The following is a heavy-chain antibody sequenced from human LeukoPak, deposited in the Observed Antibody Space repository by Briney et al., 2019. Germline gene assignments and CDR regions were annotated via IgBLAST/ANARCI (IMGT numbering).Heavy chain of an antibody. J-gene: IGHJ4*02. D-gene: IGHD5-12*01. CDR1: GGSFSGYY. V-gene: IGHV4-34*01. CDR2: IYYSGST. Sequence: PSETLSLTCAVYGGSFSGYYWSWIRQPPGKGLEWIGSIYYSGSTYYNPSLKSRVTISVDTSKNQFSLKLSSVTAADTAVYYCARSGYSGYDWGFDYWGQGTLVTVSS. CDR3: ARSGYSGYDWGFDY.